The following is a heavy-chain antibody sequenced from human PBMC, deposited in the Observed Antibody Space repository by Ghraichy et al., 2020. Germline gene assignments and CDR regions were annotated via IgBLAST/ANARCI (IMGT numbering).Heavy chain of an antibody. Sequence: ASVKVSCKASGYTFTATRMHWVRQAPGQGFEWMGWIDPNTGDTYYAQKFQVSVSLTRDTSIRTAYMELRRLTSDDTAVYYCARAGNLQYYGMDVWGQGTTVTVSS. CDR2: IDPNTGDT. CDR1: GYTFTATR. D-gene: IGHD6-19*01. CDR3: ARAGNLQYYGMDV. J-gene: IGHJ6*02. V-gene: IGHV1-2*04.